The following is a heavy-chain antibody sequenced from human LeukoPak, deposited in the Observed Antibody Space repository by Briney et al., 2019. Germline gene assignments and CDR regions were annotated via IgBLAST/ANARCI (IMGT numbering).Heavy chain of an antibody. CDR3: ATSKGDANWGFDY. D-gene: IGHD7-27*01. Sequence: SETLSLTCAVYGGSFSGYYWSWIRQPPGKGLEWIGEINHSGSTYYNPSLKSRVTISVDRSKNQFSLKLSSVTAADTAVYYCATSKGDANWGFDYWGQGTLVTVSS. J-gene: IGHJ4*02. CDR2: INHSGST. V-gene: IGHV4-34*01. CDR1: GGSFSGYY.